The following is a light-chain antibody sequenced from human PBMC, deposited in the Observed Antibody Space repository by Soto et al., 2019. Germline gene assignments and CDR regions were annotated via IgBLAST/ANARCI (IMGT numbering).Light chain of an antibody. CDR1: QGIRSY. CDR2: AAS. CDR3: QQYFTYPLT. Sequence: AIRMTQSPASLSASAGDRVIITCRAGQGIRSYLAWYQQKPGKAPKLLIYAASTLQSGVPSRFSGSGSGTDFTLTISCLQSEDSATYYCQQYFTYPLTFDQGTKVEVK. J-gene: IGKJ1*01. V-gene: IGKV1-8*01.